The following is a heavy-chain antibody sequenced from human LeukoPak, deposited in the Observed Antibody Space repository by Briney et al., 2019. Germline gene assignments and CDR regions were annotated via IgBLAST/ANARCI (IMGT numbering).Heavy chain of an antibody. CDR3: ARGGGDIVVVAFAFDI. CDR1: GGTFSSYA. Sequence: SVKVSCKASGGTFSSYAISWVRQAPGQGLEWMGGIIPIFGTANYAQKFQGRVTITADESTSTAYMELSSLRSEDTAVYYCARGGGDIVVVAFAFDIWGQGIMVTVSS. CDR2: IIPIFGTA. J-gene: IGHJ3*02. V-gene: IGHV1-69*13. D-gene: IGHD2-15*01.